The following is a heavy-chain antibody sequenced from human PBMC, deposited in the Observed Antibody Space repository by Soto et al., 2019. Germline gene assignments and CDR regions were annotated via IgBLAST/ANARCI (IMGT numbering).Heavy chain of an antibody. CDR2: FSGGGVGT. CDR3: AKDLMVATTTDY. V-gene: IGHV3-23*01. Sequence: GGSLRLSCAGSGFSFSSYAMSWVRQAPGKGLEWVSGFSGGGVGTYYADSVKGRFTISRDNSKNTLYLQMNSLRAEDTAVYYCAKDLMVATTTDYWGQGTLVTVSS. D-gene: IGHD1-1*01. J-gene: IGHJ4*02. CDR1: GFSFSSYA.